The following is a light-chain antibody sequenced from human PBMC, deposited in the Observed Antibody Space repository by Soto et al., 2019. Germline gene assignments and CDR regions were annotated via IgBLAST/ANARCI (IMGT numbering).Light chain of an antibody. V-gene: IGKV3-15*01. CDR3: QQYHNLWT. CDR2: RAS. Sequence: EIVMTQSPATLSVSPGERATLSCTASHYIYSNVAWFQQRPGQAPRLLIYRASTRATGSPARFSGSGSGIEFTLTITSLQSEDLALYYCQQYHNLWTFGQGTEVEIK. CDR1: HYIYSN. J-gene: IGKJ1*01.